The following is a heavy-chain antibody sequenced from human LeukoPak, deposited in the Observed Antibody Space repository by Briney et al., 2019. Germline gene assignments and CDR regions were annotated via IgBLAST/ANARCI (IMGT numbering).Heavy chain of an antibody. CDR1: GFTFSSYA. CDR2: ISGSGGST. J-gene: IGHJ6*02. CDR3: AKVKSGQDYYYYYGMDV. Sequence: GGSLRLSCEASGFTFSSYAMSWVRQAPGKGLEWVSAISGSGGSTYYADSVKGRFTISRDNSKNTLYLQMNSLRAEDTAVYYCAKVKSGQDYYYYYGMDVWGQGTTVTVSS. V-gene: IGHV3-23*01. D-gene: IGHD5-12*01.